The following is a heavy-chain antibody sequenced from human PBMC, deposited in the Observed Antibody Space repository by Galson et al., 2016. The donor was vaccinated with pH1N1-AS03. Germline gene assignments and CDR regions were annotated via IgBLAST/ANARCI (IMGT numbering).Heavy chain of an antibody. V-gene: IGHV4-39*07. J-gene: IGHJ4*02. D-gene: IGHD1-14*01. CDR2: IYYTGTT. CDR1: SASISYHSDY. CDR3: AALSPGHRSGGGPVDF. Sequence: ETLSLTCIVSSASISYHSDYWGRIRQSPGKGLEWIGSIYYTGTTFYNPSLNSRVTISIDMSSNQFSLRLTSVTAADTAVYYCAALSPGHRSGGGPVDFWGQGTLVAVAS.